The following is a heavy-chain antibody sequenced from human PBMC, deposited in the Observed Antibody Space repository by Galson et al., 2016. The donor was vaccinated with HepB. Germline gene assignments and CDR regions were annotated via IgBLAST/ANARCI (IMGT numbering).Heavy chain of an antibody. V-gene: IGHV3-23*01. D-gene: IGHD3-22*01. J-gene: IGHJ1*01. CDR3: AKGRGFAGSGYYDN. Sequence: SLRLSCAASGFTFINYAMTWVRQAPERGLEWVSHINGNGDSPYYADSVKGRFTISRDNSKNTLYLQMNNLRAEDTALYYCAKGRGFAGSGYYDNWGQGTLVAVSS. CDR1: GFTFINYA. CDR2: INGNGDSP.